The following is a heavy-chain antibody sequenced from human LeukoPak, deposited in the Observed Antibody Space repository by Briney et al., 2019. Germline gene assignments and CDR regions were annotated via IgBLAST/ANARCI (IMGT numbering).Heavy chain of an antibody. D-gene: IGHD5-12*01. V-gene: IGHV3-11*01. Sequence: GGSLRLSCAASGFTFSDYYMNWLRQAPGKGLEWVSYISSSASTIYYADSVKGRFTISRDNAKNSLYLQMSSLRAEDTAVYYCATYYIVATTSYYGMDVWGQGTTVTVSS. J-gene: IGHJ6*02. CDR1: GFTFSDYY. CDR3: ATYYIVATTSYYGMDV. CDR2: ISSSASTI.